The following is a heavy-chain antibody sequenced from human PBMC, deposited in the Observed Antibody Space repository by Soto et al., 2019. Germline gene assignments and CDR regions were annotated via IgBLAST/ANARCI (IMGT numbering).Heavy chain of an antibody. CDR1: GGSISSYY. D-gene: IGHD3-22*01. J-gene: IGHJ5*02. V-gene: IGHV4-59*01. Sequence: VSGGSISSYYWSWIRQPPGKGLEWIGYIYYSGSTNYNPSLKSRVTISVDTSKNQFSLKLSSVTAADTAVYYCARDLDDSSGSVWFDPWGQGTLVTVSS. CDR3: ARDLDDSSGSVWFDP. CDR2: IYYSGST.